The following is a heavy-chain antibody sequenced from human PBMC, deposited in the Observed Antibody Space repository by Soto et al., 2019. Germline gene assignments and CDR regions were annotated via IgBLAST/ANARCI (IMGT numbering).Heavy chain of an antibody. D-gene: IGHD3-22*01. CDR3: ARDGLTSLYYYDSSGYYYYYGMDV. CDR1: GYSFTSYA. CDR2: INAGNGNT. Sequence: ALVKVSCKASGYSFTSYAMHWVSQAPGQRLEWMGWINAGNGNTKYSQKFQGRVTITRDTSASTAYMELSSLRSEDTAVYYCARDGLTSLYYYDSSGYYYYYGMDVWGQGTTVTVSS. V-gene: IGHV1-3*01. J-gene: IGHJ6*02.